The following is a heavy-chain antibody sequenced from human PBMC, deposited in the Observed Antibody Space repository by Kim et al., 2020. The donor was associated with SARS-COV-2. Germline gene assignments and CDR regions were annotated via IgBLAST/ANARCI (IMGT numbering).Heavy chain of an antibody. D-gene: IGHD2-2*02. CDR1: GFTFSSYG. CDR2: ISYDGSNK. CDR3: AKDRKPYCSSTSCYTYYFDY. J-gene: IGHJ4*02. V-gene: IGHV3-30*18. Sequence: GGSLRLSCAASGFTFSSYGMHWVRQAPGKGLEWVAVISYDGSNKYYADSVKGRFTISRDNSKNTLYLQMNSLRAEDTAVYYCAKDRKPYCSSTSCYTYYFDYWGQGTLVTVSS.